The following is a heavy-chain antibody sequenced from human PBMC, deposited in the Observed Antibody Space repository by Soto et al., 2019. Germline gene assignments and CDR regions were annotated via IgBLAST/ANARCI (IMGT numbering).Heavy chain of an antibody. D-gene: IGHD2-15*01. J-gene: IGHJ4*02. CDR3: ARGRGYSDGIDY. CDR1: GYTFTRLD. Sequence: ASVKFSCNASGYTFTRLDINWVRQATGQGLEWMGWMNPNSGSTGSAQKFQGRVAMTRDTSINTAYMELSSLRSDDTAVYYCARGRGYSDGIDYWGQGTLVTVSS. CDR2: MNPNSGST. V-gene: IGHV1-8*01.